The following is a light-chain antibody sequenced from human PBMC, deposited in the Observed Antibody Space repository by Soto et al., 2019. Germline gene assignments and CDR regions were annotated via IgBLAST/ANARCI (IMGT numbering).Light chain of an antibody. CDR1: QSVTSN. CDR3: QQRSKWPLT. J-gene: IGKJ4*01. V-gene: IGKV3-11*01. CDR2: GVS. Sequence: EIVLTQSSATLSLSPGERATLSCRASQSVTSNALAWYQQKPGQAPRLLIYGVSSRATGIPDRFSGRGSGTDFPLTISSLEPEDFAVYYSQQRSKWPLTFGGGTKVEIK.